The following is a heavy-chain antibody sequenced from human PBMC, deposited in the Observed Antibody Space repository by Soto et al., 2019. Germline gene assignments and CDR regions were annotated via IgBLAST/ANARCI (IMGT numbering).Heavy chain of an antibody. CDR2: IDPGDTYA. D-gene: IGHD2-2*01. V-gene: IGHV5-10-1*01. Sequence: PGESLKISCRGLGYTFTTFWISWVRPMPGKGLEWMRRIDPGDTYATYSPAFQGHVTISADKATSTAYLQWSSLKASDTAMYFCARIYCTTTTCDSWFDPWGQGTLVTVSS. J-gene: IGHJ5*02. CDR3: ARIYCTTTTCDSWFDP. CDR1: GYTFTTFW.